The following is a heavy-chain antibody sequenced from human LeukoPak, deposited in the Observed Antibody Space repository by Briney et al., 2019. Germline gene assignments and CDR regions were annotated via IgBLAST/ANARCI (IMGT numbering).Heavy chain of an antibody. CDR1: GFILDDYA. V-gene: IGHV3-9*03. Sequence: GRSLRLSCAASGFILDDYAMHWVRHAPGKGLEWVSGISWNSGSIVYADSVKGRFTISRDNARNSLYLQMNSLRAEDMALYYCAALASGGWFDPWGQGTLVTVSS. CDR3: AALASGGWFDP. J-gene: IGHJ5*02. CDR2: ISWNSGSI. D-gene: IGHD3-10*01.